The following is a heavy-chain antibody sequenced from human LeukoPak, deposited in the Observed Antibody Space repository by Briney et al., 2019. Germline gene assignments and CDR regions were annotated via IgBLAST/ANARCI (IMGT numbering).Heavy chain of an antibody. Sequence: SETLSLTCTVPGGSIRNNYWSWIRQPPGKGLEWIGYISYSGSSNYNPSLKSRATISLDTSKSQFSLKLGSVTAADTAVYYCARPVTELTDWYFDLWGRGTLVTVSS. J-gene: IGHJ2*01. D-gene: IGHD1-7*01. CDR1: GGSIRNNY. V-gene: IGHV4-59*01. CDR2: ISYSGSS. CDR3: ARPVTELTDWYFDL.